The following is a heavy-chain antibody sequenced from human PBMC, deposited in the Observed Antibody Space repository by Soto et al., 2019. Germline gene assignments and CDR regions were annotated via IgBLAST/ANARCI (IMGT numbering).Heavy chain of an antibody. J-gene: IGHJ4*02. Sequence: SVKVSCKASGGTFSSYAISWVRQAPGQGLEWMGGVIPIFGTANYAQKFQGRVTITADESTSTAYMELSSLRSEDTAVYYCAGLRMDTAMAPFDYWGQGTLVTVSS. D-gene: IGHD5-18*01. CDR1: GGTFSSYA. CDR2: VIPIFGTA. CDR3: AGLRMDTAMAPFDY. V-gene: IGHV1-69*13.